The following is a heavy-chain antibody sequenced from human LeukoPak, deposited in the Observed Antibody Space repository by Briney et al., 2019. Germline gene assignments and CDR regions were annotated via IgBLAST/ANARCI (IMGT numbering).Heavy chain of an antibody. J-gene: IGHJ4*02. V-gene: IGHV1-69*04. D-gene: IGHD2-21*02. CDR1: GGTFSSYA. Sequence: SVKVSCKASGGTFSSYAISWVRQAPGQGLEWMGRIIPILGIANYAQKFQGRVTITADKSTSTAYMELSSLRSEDTAAYYCARDYPLDGGDRGSDYWGQGTLVTVSS. CDR2: IIPILGIA. CDR3: ARDYPLDGGDRGSDY.